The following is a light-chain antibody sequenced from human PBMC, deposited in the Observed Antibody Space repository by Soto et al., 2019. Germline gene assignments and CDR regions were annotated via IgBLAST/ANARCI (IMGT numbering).Light chain of an antibody. Sequence: DIPLTQSPSTLSASVAARVTIXCRASQSISSWLAWYQQKPGKAPKLLIYDASSLESGVPSRFSGSGSGTEFTLTISSLKPDDFATYYCQQYRSYSRTFGQGTKVDIK. J-gene: IGKJ1*01. CDR2: DAS. V-gene: IGKV1-5*01. CDR3: QQYRSYSRT. CDR1: QSISSW.